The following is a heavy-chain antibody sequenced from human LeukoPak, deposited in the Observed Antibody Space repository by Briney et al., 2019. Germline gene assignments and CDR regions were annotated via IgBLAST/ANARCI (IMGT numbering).Heavy chain of an antibody. CDR1: GGSMSSYY. CDR3: ASRVADETYLGVFDY. D-gene: IGHD2-8*01. CDR2: TYYDGTT. J-gene: IGHJ4*02. Sequence: SETLSLTCTVSGGSMSSYYWSWIRQSPGKGLEWIGYTYYDGTTNYNPSLKSRVTISVDTSKNQFSLKLSSVTAADTAVYFCASRVADETYLGVFDYWGQGTLVTVSS. V-gene: IGHV4-59*01.